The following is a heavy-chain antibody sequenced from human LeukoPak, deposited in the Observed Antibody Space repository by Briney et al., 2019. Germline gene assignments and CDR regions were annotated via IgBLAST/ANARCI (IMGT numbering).Heavy chain of an antibody. V-gene: IGHV3-23*01. J-gene: IGHJ1*01. CDR3: AKDGISSVDSSCYYYNAEYFQH. CDR1: GFTFSSYA. D-gene: IGHD3-22*01. CDR2: ISGSGGST. Sequence: GGSLRLSCAASGFTFSSYAMSWVRQAPGKGLAWVASISGSGGSTYYAHSAKGRVTISRDNTQNTLYLQMNSLRAENTAVYYCAKDGISSVDSSCYYYNAEYFQHWGQGTLVTVSS.